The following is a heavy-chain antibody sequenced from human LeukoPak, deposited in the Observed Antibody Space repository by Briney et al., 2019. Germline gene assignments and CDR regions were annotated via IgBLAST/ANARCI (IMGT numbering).Heavy chain of an antibody. Sequence: SGGSLRLSCTASGFPFSGYGMHWVRQAPGKGPEWVAAISSDGSKKDYADSVKGRFSISRDKSKNTLYLQMNSLRPEDTAVYYCATEHDNLDDYFDYWGQGTLVIVSS. J-gene: IGHJ4*02. D-gene: IGHD1-1*01. V-gene: IGHV3-30*03. CDR3: ATEHDNLDDYFDY. CDR2: ISSDGSKK. CDR1: GFPFSGYG.